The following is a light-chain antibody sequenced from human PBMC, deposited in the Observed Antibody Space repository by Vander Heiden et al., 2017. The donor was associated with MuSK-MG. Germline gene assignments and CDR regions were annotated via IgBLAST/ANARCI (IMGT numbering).Light chain of an antibody. V-gene: IGKV1-39*01. CDR2: AAS. J-gene: IGKJ1*01. CDR1: QSISSY. CDR3: QQSDSTLTWT. Sequence: DIEMTQSTSSLSASVLDRVSIPCRARQSISSYLKWYQQKPGKAPKLLIYAASSLQSGVPSRFSGSGAGTDFTLTISRLQPEDVATYYCQQSDSTLTWTFGQGTKVEIK.